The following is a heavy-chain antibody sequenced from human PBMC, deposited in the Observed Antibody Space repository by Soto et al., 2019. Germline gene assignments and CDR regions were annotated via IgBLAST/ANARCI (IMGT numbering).Heavy chain of an antibody. CDR2: IIPIFGTA. J-gene: IGHJ4*02. CDR3: QYGSGSSYDS. Sequence: QVQLVQSGAEVKKPGSSVKVSCKASGGTFSSYAISWVRQAPGQGLEWMGGIIPIFGTANYAQKLQGRVTITADKSTRTAYMELSSLRAEETAVDYCQYGSGSSYDSWGQGTLVTVSS. CDR1: GGTFSSYA. V-gene: IGHV1-69*06. D-gene: IGHD3-10*01.